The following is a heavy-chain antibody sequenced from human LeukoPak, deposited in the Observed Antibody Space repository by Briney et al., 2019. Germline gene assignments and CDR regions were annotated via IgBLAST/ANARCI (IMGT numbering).Heavy chain of an antibody. Sequence: PSETLSLTCTVSGDSITSSYWSWIRQPPGKGLEWIWYVHYSGSTNYNPSLKSRVTISVDTSKNQFSLNLTSVAAAHTAVYSCARVFHYGSRTYVSVAFDIWGQATMVTVSS. V-gene: IGHV4-59*01. D-gene: IGHD3-10*01. J-gene: IGHJ3*02. CDR1: GDSITSSY. CDR3: ARVFHYGSRTYVSVAFDI. CDR2: VHYSGST.